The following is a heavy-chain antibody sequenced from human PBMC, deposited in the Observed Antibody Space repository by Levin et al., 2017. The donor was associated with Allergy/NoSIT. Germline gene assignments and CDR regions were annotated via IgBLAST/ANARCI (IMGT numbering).Heavy chain of an antibody. CDR1: GGSISSSNW. J-gene: IGHJ5*02. V-gene: IGHV4-4*02. Sequence: PSETLSLTCAVSGGSISSSNWWSWVRQLPGKGLEWIGEVHHSGSTNYNPSFRSRVTMSVDKSKNQFSLKLNSVTAADTALYYCARGGAIACNWFDPWAQGSLVAVSS. CDR2: VHHSGST. D-gene: IGHD2-21*01. CDR3: ARGGAIACNWFDP.